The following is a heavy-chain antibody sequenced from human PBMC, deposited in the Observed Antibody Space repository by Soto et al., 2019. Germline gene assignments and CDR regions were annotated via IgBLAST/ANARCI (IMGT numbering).Heavy chain of an antibody. Sequence: PSETLSLTCTVSGGSISIRSYYWGCIRQPPGKGLEWIGSIYYGGSTYYNPSLKSRVTISVDTSKNQFSLKLSSVTAADTAVYYCARQRYYDSSGYYSDYWGQGTLVTVSS. J-gene: IGHJ4*02. V-gene: IGHV4-39*01. CDR3: ARQRYYDSSGYYSDY. CDR2: IYYGGST. CDR1: GGSISIRSYY. D-gene: IGHD3-22*01.